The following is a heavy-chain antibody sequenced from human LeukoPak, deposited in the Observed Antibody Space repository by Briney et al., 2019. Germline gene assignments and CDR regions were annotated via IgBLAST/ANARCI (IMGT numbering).Heavy chain of an antibody. CDR2: IIPIFGTA. D-gene: IGHD2-2*01. CDR1: GGTFSSYA. Sequence: ASVKVSCKASGGTFSSYAISWVRQAPGQGLEWMGGIIPIFGTANYAQKFQGRVTITADESTSTAYMELSSLRSEDTAVYYCATYIKRDCSSTSCYSKSRKFGYHYYYGMDVWGQGTTVTVSS. CDR3: ATYIKRDCSSTSCYSKSRKFGYHYYYGMDV. J-gene: IGHJ6*02. V-gene: IGHV1-69*13.